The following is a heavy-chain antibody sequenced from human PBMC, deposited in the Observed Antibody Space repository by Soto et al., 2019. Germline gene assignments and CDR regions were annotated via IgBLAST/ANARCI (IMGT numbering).Heavy chain of an antibody. CDR2: IYHSGST. J-gene: IGHJ5*02. CDR1: GGSISSSNW. V-gene: IGHV4-4*02. CDR3: ARAQIAARPGNWFDP. D-gene: IGHD6-6*01. Sequence: SETLSLTCAVSGGSISSSNWWSWVRQPPGKGLEWIGEIYHSGSTNYNPSLKSRVPISVDKSKNQFSLKLSSVTAADTAVYYCARAQIAARPGNWFDPWGQGTLVTVSS.